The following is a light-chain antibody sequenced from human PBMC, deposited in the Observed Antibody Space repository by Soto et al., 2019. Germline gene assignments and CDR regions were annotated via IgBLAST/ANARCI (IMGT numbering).Light chain of an antibody. V-gene: IGKV1-27*01. CDR1: QGISNY. J-gene: IGKJ3*01. Sequence: DIQMTQSPSSLSASVGDRVTISCRASQGISNYLAWYQQKPGKAPRLLIYAASSLQSGVSFRFTGSGSGTDFTLTISSLQPEDVATYYCQNYTWPPFTFGPGTKVDLK. CDR2: AAS. CDR3: QNYTWPPFT.